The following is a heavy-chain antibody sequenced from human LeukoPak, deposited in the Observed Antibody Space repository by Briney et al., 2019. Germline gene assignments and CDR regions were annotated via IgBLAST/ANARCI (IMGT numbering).Heavy chain of an antibody. CDR1: GGSISSGSYY. V-gene: IGHV4-61*02. CDR2: IYTSGST. J-gene: IGHJ4*02. D-gene: IGHD3-22*01. CDR3: ARGQWLPVFDF. Sequence: PSQTLSLTCTVSGGSISSGSYYWSWIRQPAGKGLEWIGRIYTSGSTNYNPSLKSRVTISVDTSKNHFSLKLSSVTAADTAVYYCARGQWLPVFDFWGQGTLVTVSS.